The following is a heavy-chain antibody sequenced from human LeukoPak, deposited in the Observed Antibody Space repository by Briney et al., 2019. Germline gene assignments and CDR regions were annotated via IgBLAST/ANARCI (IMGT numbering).Heavy chain of an antibody. D-gene: IGHD4-17*01. CDR3: AKAFPPVKLGYYFDY. CDR2: INGSGGST. Sequence: PGGSLRLSCAPSAFAFSSFAMHWVRQAPGEGLAWVSAINGSGGSTYSADSVRGRFTISRDNSKNTLYLQMNSLGAEDTAVYYCAKAFPPVKLGYYFDYWGQGTLVTVSS. V-gene: IGHV3-23*01. J-gene: IGHJ4*02. CDR1: AFAFSSFA.